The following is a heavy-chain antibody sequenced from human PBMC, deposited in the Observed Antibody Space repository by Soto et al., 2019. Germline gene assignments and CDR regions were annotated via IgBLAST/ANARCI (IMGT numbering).Heavy chain of an antibody. D-gene: IGHD2-21*01. V-gene: IGHV3-11*01. CDR1: GFIFSDYH. Sequence: GSLRLYCAASGFIFSDYHMTWIRQAPGKGLECVSYISSIGDTIYYADSVKGRFTISRDNGKNSLYLQMNSLRADDTAVYYCARDRRISGVDRGLDYWGQGTSVTVSS. J-gene: IGHJ4*02. CDR3: ARDRRISGVDRGLDY. CDR2: ISSIGDTI.